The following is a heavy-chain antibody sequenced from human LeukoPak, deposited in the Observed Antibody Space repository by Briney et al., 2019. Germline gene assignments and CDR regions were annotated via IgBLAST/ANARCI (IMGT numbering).Heavy chain of an antibody. J-gene: IGHJ5*02. CDR3: AKAAAITIFGVVAFDP. V-gene: IGHV3-74*01. CDR2: INNDGTHI. CDR1: GFTFERYW. D-gene: IGHD3-3*01. Sequence: GGSLRLSCAASGFTFERYWMHWVRQVPGKGLVWVARINNDGTHITYTDSVKGRFTISRDNSKNTLYLQMNSLRAEDTAVYYCAKAAAITIFGVVAFDPWGQGTLVTVSS.